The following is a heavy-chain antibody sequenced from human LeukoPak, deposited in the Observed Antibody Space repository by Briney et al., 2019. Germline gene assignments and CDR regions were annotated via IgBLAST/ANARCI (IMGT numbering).Heavy chain of an antibody. CDR3: ARSWFGELSPWFDP. CDR2: IYTSGST. Sequence: SETLSLTCTVSGGSISTSNYYWGWIRQPPGKGLEWIGRIYTSGSTNYNPSLKSRVTMSVDTSKNQFSLKLSSVTAADTAVYYCARSWFGELSPWFDPWGQGTLVTVSS. V-gene: IGHV4-39*07. D-gene: IGHD3-10*01. J-gene: IGHJ5*02. CDR1: GGSISTSNYY.